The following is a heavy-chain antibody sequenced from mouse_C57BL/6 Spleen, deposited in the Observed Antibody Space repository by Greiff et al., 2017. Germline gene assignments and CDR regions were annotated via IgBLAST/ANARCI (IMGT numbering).Heavy chain of an antibody. V-gene: IGHV5-17*01. D-gene: IGHD2-4*01. J-gene: IGHJ2*01. CDR3: ARDDYEEETYFGY. Sequence: EVMLVESGGGLVKPGGSLKLSCAASGFTFSDYGMHWVRQAPEKGLEWVAYISSGSSTIYYADTVKGRFTISRDNAKNTLFLQMTSLRSEDTAMYYCARDDYEEETYFGYWGQGTTLTVSS. CDR1: GFTFSDYG. CDR2: ISSGSSTI.